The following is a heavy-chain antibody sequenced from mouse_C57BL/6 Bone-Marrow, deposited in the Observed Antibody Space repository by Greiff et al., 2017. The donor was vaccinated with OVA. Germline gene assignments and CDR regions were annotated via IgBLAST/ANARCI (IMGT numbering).Heavy chain of an antibody. CDR1: GYTFTSYW. CDR2: INPSRGYT. Sequence: QVQLQQSGAELAKPGASVKLSCKASGYTFTSYWMHWVKQRPGQGLEWIGYINPSRGYTKYNPKFKDKATLTADKSSSTAYMQLSSLTYKDSAVYYGARLGYGSKDFDYWGEGTTLTVSS. J-gene: IGHJ2*01. CDR3: ARLGYGSKDFDY. D-gene: IGHD1-1*01. V-gene: IGHV1-7*01.